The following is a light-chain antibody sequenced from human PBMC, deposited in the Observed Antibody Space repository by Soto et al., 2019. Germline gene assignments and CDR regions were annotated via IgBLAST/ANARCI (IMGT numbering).Light chain of an antibody. CDR2: GAS. V-gene: IGKV3-15*01. J-gene: IGKJ2*01. CDR1: QSVSSK. CDR3: QQYSNWPYT. Sequence: EIVMTQSPATLSLSPGERVTLSCRASQSVSSKLAWYQQKPGQAPRLLIYGASIRATDIPARFSGSGSVTEFTLTISRLQSEDFAIFYCQQYSNWPYTFGQGTKLEIK.